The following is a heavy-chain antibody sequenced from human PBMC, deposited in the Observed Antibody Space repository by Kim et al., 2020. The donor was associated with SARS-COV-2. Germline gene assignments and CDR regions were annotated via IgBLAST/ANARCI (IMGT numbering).Heavy chain of an antibody. CDR3: ARNPIHGAAAGTG. CDR1: GFTFSSYA. Sequence: GGSLRLSCAASGFTFSSYAMHWVRQAPGKGLEWVAVISYDGSNKYYADSVKGRFTISRDNSKNTLYLQMNSLRAEDTAVYYCARNPIHGAAAGTGWGQGTLVTVSS. V-gene: IGHV3-30*04. D-gene: IGHD6-13*01. CDR2: ISYDGSNK. J-gene: IGHJ4*02.